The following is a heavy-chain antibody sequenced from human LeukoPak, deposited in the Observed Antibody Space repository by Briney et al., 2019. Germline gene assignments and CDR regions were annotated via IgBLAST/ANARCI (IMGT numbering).Heavy chain of an antibody. CDR3: ATAPRVYDSSGYYDLYMDV. CDR1: GYTLTELS. J-gene: IGHJ6*03. CDR2: FDPEDGET. V-gene: IGHV1-24*01. D-gene: IGHD3-22*01. Sequence: ASVKVSCKVSGYTLTELSVHWVRQAPGKGLEWMGGFDPEDGETIYAQKFQGRVTMTEDTSTDTAYMELSSLRSEDTAVYYCATAPRVYDSSGYYDLYMDVWGKGTTVTVSS.